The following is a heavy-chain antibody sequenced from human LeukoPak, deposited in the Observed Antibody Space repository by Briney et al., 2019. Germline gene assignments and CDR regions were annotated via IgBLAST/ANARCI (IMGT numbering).Heavy chain of an antibody. CDR1: GFTFSSYS. CDR3: AREMDYYDSSLLGYYYGMDV. V-gene: IGHV3-21*01. J-gene: IGHJ6*02. Sequence: PGGSLRLSCAASGFTFSSYSMNWVRQAPGKGLEWVSSITSSSSYIYYADSVKGRFTISRDNAKNSLYLQMNSLRAEDTAVYYCAREMDYYDSSLLGYYYGMDVWGQGTTVTVSS. CDR2: ITSSSSYI. D-gene: IGHD3-22*01.